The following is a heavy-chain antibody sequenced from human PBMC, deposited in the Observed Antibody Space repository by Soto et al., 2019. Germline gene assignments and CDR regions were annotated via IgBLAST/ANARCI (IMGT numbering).Heavy chain of an antibody. CDR2: IIPIFGTA. V-gene: IGHV1-69*13. Sequence: SVKVSCKASGGTFSSYAISWVRQAPGQGLEWMGGIIPIFGTANYAQKFQGRVTITADESTSTAYMELSSLRSEDTAVYYCASAGEDYYDSSGYYYAYWGQGNLVTVSS. D-gene: IGHD3-22*01. J-gene: IGHJ4*02. CDR1: GGTFSSYA. CDR3: ASAGEDYYDSSGYYYAY.